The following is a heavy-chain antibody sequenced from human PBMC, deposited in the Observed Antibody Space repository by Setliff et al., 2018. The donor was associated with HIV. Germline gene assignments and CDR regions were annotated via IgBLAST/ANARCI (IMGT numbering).Heavy chain of an antibody. J-gene: IGHJ4*02. V-gene: IGHV4-34*01. CDR2: ISHSGST. CDR1: GGSFNNYS. D-gene: IGHD3-22*01. Sequence: SETLSLTCGVFGGSFNNYSWNWFRQPPGRGLEWIGEISHSGSTSYNSSLKSRVTMSVDTSKSQFSLRLSSVTAADTAVYYCAFSSGYYWVSDFWGQGTLVTVSS. CDR3: AFSSGYYWVSDF.